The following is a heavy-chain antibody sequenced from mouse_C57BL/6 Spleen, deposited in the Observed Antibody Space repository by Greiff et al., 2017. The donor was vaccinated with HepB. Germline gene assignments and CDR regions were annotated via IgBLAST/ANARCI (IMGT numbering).Heavy chain of an antibody. CDR2: INPNNGGT. J-gene: IGHJ4*01. D-gene: IGHD1-1*01. Sequence: EVQLQQSGPELVKPGASVKIPCKASGYTFTDYNMDWVKQSHGKSLEWIGDINPNNGGTIYNQKFKGKATLTVDKSSSTAYMELRSLTSEDTAVYYCARENYYGSTTGAMDYWGQGTSVTVSS. CDR3: ARENYYGSTTGAMDY. V-gene: IGHV1-18*01. CDR1: GYTFTDYN.